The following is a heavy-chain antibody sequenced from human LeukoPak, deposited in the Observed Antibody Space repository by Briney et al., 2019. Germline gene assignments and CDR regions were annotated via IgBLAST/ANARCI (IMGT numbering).Heavy chain of an antibody. CDR3: ARDLTYYGSGSYYNPVAFDI. V-gene: IGHV1-69*05. J-gene: IGHJ3*02. CDR1: GGTFISYA. D-gene: IGHD3-10*01. Sequence: GASVKVSCKASGGTFISYAISWVRQAPGQGLEWMGRIIPIFGTANYAQKFQGRVTITTDESTSTAYMELSSLRSEDTAVYYCARDLTYYGSGSYYNPVAFDIWGQGTMVTVSS. CDR2: IIPIFGTA.